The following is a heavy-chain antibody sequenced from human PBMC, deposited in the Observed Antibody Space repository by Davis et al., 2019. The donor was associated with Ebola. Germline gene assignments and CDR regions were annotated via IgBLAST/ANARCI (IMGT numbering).Heavy chain of an antibody. CDR3: AKERSYDFWSGADF. D-gene: IGHD3-3*01. J-gene: IGHJ4*02. Sequence: PGGSLRLSCAASGFTFSSYEMNWVRQAPGKGLEWVSFISSSGNTIYYADSVKGRFTISRDNAKNSLYLQMNSLRAEGTAFYYCAKERSYDFWSGADFWGQGTLVTVSS. V-gene: IGHV3-48*03. CDR2: ISSSGNTI. CDR1: GFTFSSYE.